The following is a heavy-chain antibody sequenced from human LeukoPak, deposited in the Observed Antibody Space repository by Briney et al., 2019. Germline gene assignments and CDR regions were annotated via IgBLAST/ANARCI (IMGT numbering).Heavy chain of an antibody. Sequence: GASVKVSCKASGFTFSSYGISWVRQAPGQGLEWFGWISAYKNTKKYAQTVQDRVTLTTDTSTITAYMELRTLRSDDTAMHYCVRDRRGEWLDQHDRFDIWGQGTMVIVSS. CDR2: ISAYKNTK. J-gene: IGHJ3*02. D-gene: IGHD6-19*01. V-gene: IGHV1-18*01. CDR3: VRDRRGEWLDQHDRFDI. CDR1: GFTFSSYG.